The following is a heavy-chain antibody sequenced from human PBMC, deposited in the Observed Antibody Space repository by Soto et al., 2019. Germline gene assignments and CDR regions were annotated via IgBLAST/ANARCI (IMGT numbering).Heavy chain of an antibody. CDR1: EFTFSNYW. D-gene: IGHD6-19*01. CDR2: ISRDGSEK. Sequence: EVQLVESGGGLVQPGGSLRLSCAASEFTFSNYWMNWVRQAPGKGLEWVAYISRDGSEKSYVDSVKGRFTLSRDNAKKSLFLQMNSLRVEDTAVYYCARGFGDGWYGGPDYWGQGTLVTVSS. V-gene: IGHV3-7*01. CDR3: ARGFGDGWYGGPDY. J-gene: IGHJ4*01.